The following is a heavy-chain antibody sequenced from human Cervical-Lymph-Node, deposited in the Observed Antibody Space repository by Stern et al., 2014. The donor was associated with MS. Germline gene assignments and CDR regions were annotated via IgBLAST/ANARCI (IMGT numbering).Heavy chain of an antibody. V-gene: IGHV3-30*18. Sequence: VHLVESGGGVVQPGRSLRLSCAASGFTFSSYGMHWVRQAPGKGLGWVAVISYDGSNKYYADSVKGRFTISRDNSKNTLYLQMNSLRAEDTAVYYCAKVYGDYWAVDYWGQGTLVTVSS. CDR2: ISYDGSNK. CDR1: GFTFSSYG. J-gene: IGHJ4*02. D-gene: IGHD4-17*01. CDR3: AKVYGDYWAVDY.